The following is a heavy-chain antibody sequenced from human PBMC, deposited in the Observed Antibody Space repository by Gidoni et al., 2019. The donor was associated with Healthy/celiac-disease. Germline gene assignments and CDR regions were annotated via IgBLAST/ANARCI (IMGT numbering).Heavy chain of an antibody. V-gene: IGHV3-21*01. D-gene: IGHD7-27*01. CDR2: ISSSSSYI. J-gene: IGHJ6*03. Sequence: EVQLVESGGGLVKPGGSLRLSFAASGFTFSSYSMNWVRQAPGKGLEWVSSISSSSSYIYYADSVKGRFTSSRDNAKNSLYLQMNSLRAEDTAVYYCARVTGESSYIYYYYYMDVWGKGTTVTVSS. CDR3: ARVTGESSYIYYYYYMDV. CDR1: GFTFSSYS.